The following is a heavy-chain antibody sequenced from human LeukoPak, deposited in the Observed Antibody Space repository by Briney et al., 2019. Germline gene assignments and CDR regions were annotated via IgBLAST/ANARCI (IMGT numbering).Heavy chain of an antibody. CDR2: IYHSGST. J-gene: IGHJ5*02. CDR1: GGSISSGGYS. CDR3: ARVAYYYDSSGDNWFDP. D-gene: IGHD3-22*01. V-gene: IGHV4-30-2*01. Sequence: SETLSLTCAVSGGSISSGGYSWSWIRQPPGKGLEWIGYIYHSGSTYYNPSLKSRVTISVDRPKNQFSLKLSSVTAADTAVYYCARVAYYYDSSGDNWFDPWGQGTLVTVSS.